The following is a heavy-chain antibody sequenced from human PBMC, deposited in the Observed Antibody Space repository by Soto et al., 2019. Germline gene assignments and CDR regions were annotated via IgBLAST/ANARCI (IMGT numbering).Heavy chain of an antibody. D-gene: IGHD2-15*01. J-gene: IGHJ6*02. Sequence: GXLLTVSCHVGGVRINTYWSGWMRPLAGKGLEWMGISYPGDSDTRYSPSFQGQVTISADKSISTAYLQWSSLKASDTAMYYCARWVGYCRCCSCYSVSLYYYYGMAGWVQGTTVPISS. CDR2: SYPGDSDT. CDR3: ARWVGYCRCCSCYSVSLYYYYGMAG. V-gene: IGHV5-51*01. CDR1: GVRINTYW.